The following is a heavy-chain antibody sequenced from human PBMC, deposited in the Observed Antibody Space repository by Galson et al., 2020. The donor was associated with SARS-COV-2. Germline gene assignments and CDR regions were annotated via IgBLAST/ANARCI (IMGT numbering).Heavy chain of an antibody. CDR3: AHKREAGWFGELLWDY. D-gene: IGHD3-10*01. CDR2: IYWDDDK. CDR1: GFSLSTSGVG. Sequence: SGPTLVKPTQTLTLTCTFSGFSLSTSGVGVGWIRQPPGKALEWLALIYWDDDKRYSPSLKSRLTITKDTSKNQVVLTMTNMDPVDTATYYCAHKREAGWFGELLWDYWGQGTLVTVSS. V-gene: IGHV2-5*02. J-gene: IGHJ4*02.